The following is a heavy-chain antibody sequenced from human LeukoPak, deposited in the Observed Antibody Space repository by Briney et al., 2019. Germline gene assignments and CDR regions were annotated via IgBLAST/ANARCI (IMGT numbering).Heavy chain of an antibody. J-gene: IGHJ4*02. D-gene: IGHD6-13*01. CDR2: IYYSGST. CDR3: ARQRAAGTWAFGY. CDR1: RGSISSRSDY. Sequence: SETLSLTCTVSRGSISSRSDYWWAWIRQPPGKGLEWIGSIYYSGSTYYNPSLKSRLTISVDTSKDQFSLNLTSVTAADTAVYYCARQRAAGTWAFGYWGQGTLLTVSS. V-gene: IGHV4-39*01.